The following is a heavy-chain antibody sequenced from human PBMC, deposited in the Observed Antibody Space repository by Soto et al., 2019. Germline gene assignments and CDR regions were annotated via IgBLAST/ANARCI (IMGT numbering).Heavy chain of an antibody. J-gene: IGHJ4*02. CDR2: GYTSGST. V-gene: IGHV4-4*08. CDR1: DDSIGPYY. Sequence: QEQLRESGPGLVKPSETLSLTCSISDDSIGPYYWTWIRQTPRKELLWIGYGYTSGSTKYNSALNSRVTISLDASNSQFSLTMSSVTAADTGVYYCAREVVGNTWPGIFDSWGRGTLVVVSS. CDR3: AREVVGNTWPGIFDS.